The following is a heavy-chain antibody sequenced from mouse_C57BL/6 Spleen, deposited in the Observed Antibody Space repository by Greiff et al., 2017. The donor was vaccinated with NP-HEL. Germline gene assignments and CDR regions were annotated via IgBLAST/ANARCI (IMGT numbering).Heavy chain of an antibody. J-gene: IGHJ1*03. Sequence: VQLQQSGAELVRPGASVKLSCTASGFNIKDYYMHWVKQRPEQGLEWIGRIDPEDGDPEYAPKFQGKATMTADTSSNTAYLQLSSLTSEDTAVYYCTGYYGSTGYFDVWGTGTTVTVSS. CDR3: TGYYGSTGYFDV. V-gene: IGHV14-1*01. CDR2: IDPEDGDP. D-gene: IGHD1-1*01. CDR1: GFNIKDYY.